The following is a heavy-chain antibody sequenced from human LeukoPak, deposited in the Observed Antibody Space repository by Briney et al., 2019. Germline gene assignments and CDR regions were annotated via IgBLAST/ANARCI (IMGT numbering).Heavy chain of an antibody. CDR2: INHSGST. Sequence: SETLSLTCAVYGGSFSGYYWSWIRQPPGKGLEWIGEINHSGSTNYNPSLKSRVTISVDTSKNQFSLELSSVTAADTAVYYCARTHPYYDSSGYSHAFDIWGQGTMVTVSS. V-gene: IGHV4-34*01. D-gene: IGHD3-22*01. J-gene: IGHJ3*02. CDR1: GGSFSGYY. CDR3: ARTHPYYDSSGYSHAFDI.